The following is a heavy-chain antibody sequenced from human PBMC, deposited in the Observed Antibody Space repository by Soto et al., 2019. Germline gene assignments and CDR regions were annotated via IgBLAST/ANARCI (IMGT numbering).Heavy chain of an antibody. J-gene: IGHJ6*02. CDR3: GRVGYYDSSGSRNYHYYGMDA. CDR1: GYTFTNHG. CDR2: ISAYNGDT. D-gene: IGHD3-22*01. Sequence: ASVKVSCKASGYTFTNHGISWVRQAPGQGLEWVGWISAYNGDTKYVQNLQGRVTMTTDTSTRTAYMELRSLRSDDTAVYYCGRVGYYDSSGSRNYHYYGMDAWGQGTTVTVSS. V-gene: IGHV1-18*01.